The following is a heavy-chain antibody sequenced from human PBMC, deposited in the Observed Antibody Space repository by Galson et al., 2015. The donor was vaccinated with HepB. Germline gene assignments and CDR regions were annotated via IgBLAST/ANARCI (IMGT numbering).Heavy chain of an antibody. CDR1: GFIFSGYS. J-gene: IGHJ6*03. V-gene: IGHV3-48*02. CDR2: ISDSSSTI. Sequence: FLRLACAASGFIFSGYSMSGVRQAPGKGLEWVSYISDSSSTIYYADSVKGRFTISRDNARNSLYLQMNSLRDEDTAIYYCARSVGVYHYFYYMDVWGKGTPVTVSS. D-gene: IGHD1-26*01. CDR3: ARSVGVYHYFYYMDV.